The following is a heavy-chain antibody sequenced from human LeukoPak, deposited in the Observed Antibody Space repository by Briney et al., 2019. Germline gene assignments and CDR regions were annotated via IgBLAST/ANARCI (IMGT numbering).Heavy chain of an antibody. J-gene: IGHJ6*04. Sequence: GGSLRLSCAASGFTFSSYAMSWARQAPGKGLEWVSAISGSGGSTYYADSVKGRFTISRDNSKSTLYLQMNSLRAEDTAVYYCAKASGKDILTGYRYGMDVWGKGTTVTVSS. CDR2: ISGSGGST. CDR3: AKASGKDILTGYRYGMDV. D-gene: IGHD3-9*01. V-gene: IGHV3-23*01. CDR1: GFTFSSYA.